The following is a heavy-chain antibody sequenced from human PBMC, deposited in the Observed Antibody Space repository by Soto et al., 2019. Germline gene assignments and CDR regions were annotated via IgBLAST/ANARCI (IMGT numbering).Heavy chain of an antibody. CDR1: GYTFTNYG. CDR3: ARDKGSSGWPFDY. CDR2: ISAYNGNI. J-gene: IGHJ4*02. D-gene: IGHD6-19*01. Sequence: GASVKVSCKASGYTFTNYGISWVRQAPGQGPEWMGWISAYNGNINYAQQLQGRVTMTTDTVTSTAYMELRSLRSDDTAVYYCARDKGSSGWPFDYWGQGTLVTVSS. V-gene: IGHV1-18*01.